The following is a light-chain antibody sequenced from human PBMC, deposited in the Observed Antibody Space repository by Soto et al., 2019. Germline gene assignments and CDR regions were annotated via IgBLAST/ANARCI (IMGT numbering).Light chain of an antibody. CDR3: QQLPRT. J-gene: IGKJ1*01. V-gene: IGKV3-20*01. Sequence: EIVLTQSPGTLSLSPGERATLSCRASQSVSSSYLAWYQQKPGRAPRLLIYGASSRATGIPDRFSGSGSGTDFTLTISRLEPEDFAVYYCQQLPRTFGQGTKVEIK. CDR2: GAS. CDR1: QSVSSSY.